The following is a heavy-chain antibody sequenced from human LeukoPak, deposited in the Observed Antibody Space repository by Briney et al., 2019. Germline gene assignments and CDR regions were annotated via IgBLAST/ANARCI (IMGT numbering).Heavy chain of an antibody. J-gene: IGHJ4*02. D-gene: IGHD3-3*01. CDR3: AKAGRFLEWLYPADY. V-gene: IGHV3-23*01. CDR1: GFTFSSYA. Sequence: GGSLRLSCAASGFTFSSYAMSWVRQAPGKGLEWVSAISGSGGSTYYADSVKGRFTISRDNSKNTLYLQMNSLRAEDTAVYYCAKAGRFLEWLYPADYWGQGTLVTVSS. CDR2: ISGSGGST.